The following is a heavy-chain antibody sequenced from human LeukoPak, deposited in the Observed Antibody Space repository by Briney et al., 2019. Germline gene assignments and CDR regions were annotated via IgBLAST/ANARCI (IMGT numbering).Heavy chain of an antibody. J-gene: IGHJ5*02. V-gene: IGHV1-2*02. Sequence: ASVKVSCKTSGYTFSDYYIHWIRQAPGQGLEWMGWINPNSGGTNYAQKFRGRVTMTRDTSISTAYMELNRLRSDDTAVYYCARDPQFSYSSSWYDHWGQGTLVTVSS. CDR2: INPNSGGT. CDR3: ARDPQFSYSSSWYDH. D-gene: IGHD6-13*01. CDR1: GYTFSDYY.